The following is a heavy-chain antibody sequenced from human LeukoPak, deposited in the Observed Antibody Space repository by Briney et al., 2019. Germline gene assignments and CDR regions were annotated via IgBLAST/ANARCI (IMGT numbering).Heavy chain of an antibody. CDR2: IYYSGST. CDR1: GGSISSYY. V-gene: IGHV4-59*12. Sequence: SETLSLTCTVSGGSISSYYWSWIRQPPGKGLEWIGYIYYSGSTNYNPSLKSRVTISVDTSKNQFSLKLSSVTAADTAVYYCARYAFGGVIAPEDDYWGQGTLVTVSS. CDR3: ARYAFGGVIAPEDDY. J-gene: IGHJ4*02. D-gene: IGHD3-16*02.